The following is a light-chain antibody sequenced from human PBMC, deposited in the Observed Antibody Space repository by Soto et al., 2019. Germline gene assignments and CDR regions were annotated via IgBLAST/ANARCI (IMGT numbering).Light chain of an antibody. CDR2: DTS. V-gene: IGKV3-11*01. CDR3: HQRNT. Sequence: LVLRQSPVTLSLSPGDRATLSCRASQSVSTYLAWYRQTAGQAPRLLIYDTSNRATGVPPRFSGSRSGTDFTLTISSVEPEDFAVFYCHQRNTFGQGTRLEIK. CDR1: QSVSTY. J-gene: IGKJ5*01.